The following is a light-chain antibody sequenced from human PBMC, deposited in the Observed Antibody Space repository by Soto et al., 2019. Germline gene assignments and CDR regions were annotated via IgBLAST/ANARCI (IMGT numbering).Light chain of an antibody. V-gene: IGLV1-44*01. Sequence: QSLLTQTPSASGTPGRRVTISCSGSSPNIGTNAVNWCQQLPGTAPRLLIYSNDQRPPGVPDRFSGSKSGTSASLAISGLQSEDEADYFCAVWDDSLNGWVFGGGTKVTVL. CDR3: AVWDDSLNGWV. J-gene: IGLJ3*02. CDR1: SPNIGTNA. CDR2: SND.